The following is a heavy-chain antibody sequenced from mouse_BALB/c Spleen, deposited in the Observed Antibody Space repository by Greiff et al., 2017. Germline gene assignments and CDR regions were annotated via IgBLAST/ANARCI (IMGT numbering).Heavy chain of an antibody. J-gene: IGHJ3*01. Sequence: EVQLQESGPCLVKPSQSLSLTCTVTGYSITSDYAWNWIRQFPGNKLEWMGYISYSGSTSYNPSLKSRISITRDTSKNQFFLQLNSVTTEDTATYYCAREGLLQDWGKGTMDTVSA. D-gene: IGHD3-3*01. CDR1: GYSITSDYA. V-gene: IGHV3-2*02. CDR3: AREGLLQD. CDR2: ISYSGST.